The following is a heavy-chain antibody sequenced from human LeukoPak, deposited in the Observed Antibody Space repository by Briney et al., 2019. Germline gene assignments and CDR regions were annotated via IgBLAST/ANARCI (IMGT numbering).Heavy chain of an antibody. V-gene: IGHV3-21*01. Sequence: GGSLRLSCAASGFTFSSYSMNWVRQAPGKGLEWVSSISSSSSYIYYADSVKGRFTISRDNAKNSLYLQMNSLSAEDTAVYYCARDISTGLWLRVFDYWGQGTLVTVSS. CDR3: ARDISTGLWLRVFDY. J-gene: IGHJ4*02. CDR2: ISSSSSYI. CDR1: GFTFSSYS. D-gene: IGHD5-12*01.